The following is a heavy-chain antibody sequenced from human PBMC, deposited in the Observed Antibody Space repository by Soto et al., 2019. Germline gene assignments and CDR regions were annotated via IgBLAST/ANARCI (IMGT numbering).Heavy chain of an antibody. CDR2: ISSYNGNT. CDR3: ARGHSSGSPPFEY. J-gene: IGHJ4*02. V-gene: IGHV1-18*01. CDR1: GYTFTAYG. D-gene: IGHD3-22*01. Sequence: PGESLKISCQGSGYTFTAYGITWVRQAPGQGLEWMGWISSYNGNTNYAQKLQGRVIMTTDTSTSTAYMELRSLISDDTAVYYCARGHSSGSPPFEYWGQGTLVTVSS.